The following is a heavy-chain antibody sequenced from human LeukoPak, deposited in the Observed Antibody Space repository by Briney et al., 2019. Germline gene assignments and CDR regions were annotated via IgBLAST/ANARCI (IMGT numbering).Heavy chain of an antibody. Sequence: GGSLRLSCAASGFTFSSYEMNWVRQAPGKGLEWVSYISSSGSTIYYADSVKGRFTISRDNAKNSLYLQMNSLRDEDTAVYYCARDDSSGILYYFDYWGQGTLVTVSS. CDR2: ISSSGSTI. CDR1: GFTFSSYE. D-gene: IGHD3-22*01. V-gene: IGHV3-48*03. J-gene: IGHJ4*02. CDR3: ARDDSSGILYYFDY.